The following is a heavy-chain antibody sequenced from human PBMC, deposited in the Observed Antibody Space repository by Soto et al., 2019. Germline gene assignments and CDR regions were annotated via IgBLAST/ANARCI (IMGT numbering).Heavy chain of an antibody. CDR3: ASFVEGVDTAMVVEY. CDR2: ISSSSSTI. Sequence: PGGSLRLSCAASGFTFSSYSMNWVRQAPGKGLEWVSYISSSSSTIYYADSVKGRFTISRDNAKNSLYLQMNSLRDEDTAVYYCASFVEGVDTAMVVEYWSQGTMVTVSS. CDR1: GFTFSSYS. J-gene: IGHJ4*03. D-gene: IGHD5-18*01. V-gene: IGHV3-48*02.